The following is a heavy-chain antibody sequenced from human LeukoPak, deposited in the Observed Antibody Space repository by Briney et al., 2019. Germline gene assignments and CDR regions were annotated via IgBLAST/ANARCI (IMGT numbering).Heavy chain of an antibody. CDR2: ISGSRSII. J-gene: IGHJ4*02. Sequence: GGSLRLSCAASGFTFSDYYMSWIRQAPGKGLEWVSYISGSRSIIYYADSVKGRFTISRDNAKNSLYLQMNSLRAEDTAVYYCARDRPGGSSLDYWGQGTLVTVSS. CDR3: ARDRPGGSSLDY. CDR1: GFTFSDYY. V-gene: IGHV3-11*01. D-gene: IGHD6-13*01.